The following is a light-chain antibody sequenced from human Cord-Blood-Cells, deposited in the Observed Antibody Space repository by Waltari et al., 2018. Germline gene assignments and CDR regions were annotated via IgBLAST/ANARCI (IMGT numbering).Light chain of an antibody. V-gene: IGKV1-39*01. CDR1: QSISSY. CDR2: AAS. CDR3: QQRYSTPLT. J-gene: IGKJ3*01. Sequence: DIQMTQSPSSLSASVGDRVTITCRASQSISSYLNWYQQKPGKAPKLLSYAASSLQSGVPSRFSGSGSGTDFTRTISSLQPEDFATYYCQQRYSTPLTFGPGTKVDIK.